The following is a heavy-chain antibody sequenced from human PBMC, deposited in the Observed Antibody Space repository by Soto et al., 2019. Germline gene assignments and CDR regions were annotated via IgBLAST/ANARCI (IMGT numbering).Heavy chain of an antibody. J-gene: IGHJ2*01. CDR3: ARAYVMTTGTPSGYFDL. CDR2: IIPIFGTA. CDR1: AGTFSSYA. V-gene: IGHV1-69*13. D-gene: IGHD3-10*01. Sequence: SVKVSCKASAGTFSSYAISWVRQAPGQGLEWMGGIIPIFGTANYAQKFQGRVTITADESTSTAYMELSSLRSEDTAVYYCARAYVMTTGTPSGYFDLWCRGTLLTGSS.